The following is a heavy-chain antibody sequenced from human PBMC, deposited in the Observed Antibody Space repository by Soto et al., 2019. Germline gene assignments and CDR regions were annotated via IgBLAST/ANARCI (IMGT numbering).Heavy chain of an antibody. Sequence: GGSRRLSCAASGFTFISYAMIWVRQAPGKGLEWGSAISGSGDGTYYADSATGRFTISRDNSIKTLFLQMNSLRTEDTAVYYCAHPRGYAVSAAYDTSGQGAMLTVSS. D-gene: IGHD2-8*01. CDR1: GFTFISYA. CDR2: ISGSGDGT. V-gene: IGHV3-23*01. J-gene: IGHJ5*02. CDR3: AHPRGYAVSAAYDT.